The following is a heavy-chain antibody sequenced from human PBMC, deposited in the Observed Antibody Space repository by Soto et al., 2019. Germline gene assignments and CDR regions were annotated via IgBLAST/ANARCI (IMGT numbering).Heavy chain of an antibody. CDR2: INAGNGNT. V-gene: IGHV1-3*01. Sequence: QVQLVQSGAEVKKPGASVKVSCKASGYTFTSYAMHWVRQAPGQRLEWMGWINAGNGNTKYSQKFQGRVTITRDTSASTAYMELSSLRSEDTAVYYCATALWFGESRAAFDIWGQGTMVTVSS. J-gene: IGHJ3*02. CDR1: GYTFTSYA. D-gene: IGHD3-10*01. CDR3: ATALWFGESRAAFDI.